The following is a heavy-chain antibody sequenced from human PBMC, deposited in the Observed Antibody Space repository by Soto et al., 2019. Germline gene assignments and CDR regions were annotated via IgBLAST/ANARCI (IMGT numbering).Heavy chain of an antibody. CDR3: ARDCSGGSCYSLGGMGV. Sequence: SVNGSCNASGGTFSSYTISWVRQAPGQGLEWMGRIIPILGIANYAQKFQGRVTITADKSTSTAYMELSSLRSEDTAVYYCARDCSGGSCYSLGGMGVWGQGTKGNGPS. CDR1: GGTFSSYT. D-gene: IGHD2-15*01. CDR2: IIPILGIA. V-gene: IGHV1-69*04. J-gene: IGHJ6*02.